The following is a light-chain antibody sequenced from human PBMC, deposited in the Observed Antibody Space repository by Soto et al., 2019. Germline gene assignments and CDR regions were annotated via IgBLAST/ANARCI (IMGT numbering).Light chain of an antibody. V-gene: IGKV3-20*01. CDR3: QQYGTSPPYT. J-gene: IGKJ2*01. CDR2: GTS. CDR1: QSVSSSN. Sequence: EIVLTQSPVTLSLSPGERATLSCRASQSVSSSNLAWYQQKTGQAPMLLIYGTSSRATGIPGRFSGSGSGKGFTLTIIGLVPEDFAVYYCQQYGTSPPYTCGQGTKLEIK.